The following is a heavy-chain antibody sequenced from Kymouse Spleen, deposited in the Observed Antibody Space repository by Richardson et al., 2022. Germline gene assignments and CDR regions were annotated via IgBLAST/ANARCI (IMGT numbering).Heavy chain of an antibody. Sequence: EVQLVESGGGLIQPGGSLRLSCAASGFTVSSNYMSWVRQAPGKGLEWVSVIYSGGSTYYADSVKGRFTISRDNSKNTLYLQMNSLRAEDTAVYYCARDLWYNWNYGAFDIWGQGTMVTVSS. D-gene: IGHD1-7*01. CDR1: GFTVSSNY. V-gene: IGHV3-53*01. CDR3: ARDLWYNWNYGAFDI. J-gene: IGHJ3*02. CDR2: IYSGGST.